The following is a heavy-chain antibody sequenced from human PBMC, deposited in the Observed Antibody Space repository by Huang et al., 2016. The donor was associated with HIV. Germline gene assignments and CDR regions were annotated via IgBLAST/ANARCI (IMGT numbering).Heavy chain of an antibody. V-gene: IGHV3-30*18. J-gene: IGHJ4*02. CDR3: AKESRWYSDLDN. D-gene: IGHD2-15*01. CDR1: GFTFSNFG. CDR2: ISYDGSNG. Sequence: QVQLVESGGGVVQPGRSLRLSCAASGFTFSNFGMHWGRQAPGNGLEWVAVISYDGSNGYYSESVKGRFTISRDNPMHTLYLQMNSLRADDTAVYYCAKESRWYSDLDNWGQGTLVTVSS.